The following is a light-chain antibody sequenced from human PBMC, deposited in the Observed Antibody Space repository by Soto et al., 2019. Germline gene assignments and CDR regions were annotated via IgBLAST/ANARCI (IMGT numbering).Light chain of an antibody. CDR2: DAS. J-gene: IGKJ5*01. V-gene: IGKV3-11*01. CDR3: QHRSEWPIT. CDR1: QSVSGY. Sequence: EIVLTQSPGTLSLSPGDRATLSCWASQSVSGYLAWYQQKLGQAPRLLIYDASNRATGIPARFSGSGSGTDFTLTISSLENEDFASYYCQHRSEWPITFGQGTRLEIK.